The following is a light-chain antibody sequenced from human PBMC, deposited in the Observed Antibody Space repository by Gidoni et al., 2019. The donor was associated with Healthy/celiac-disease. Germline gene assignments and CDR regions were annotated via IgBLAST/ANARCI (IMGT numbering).Light chain of an antibody. CDR2: AAS. CDR3: QQSYSTLFT. CDR1: QSISSY. Sequence: DIQMTKSPSFLSASVGDRVTITCRAIQSISSYLNWYQQKPGKAPTLLFYAASSLQSGGPSRCGSSGSRADFTLTISSLQPDDFATYYYQQSYSTLFTFGPGTKVEIK. V-gene: IGKV1-39*01. J-gene: IGKJ3*01.